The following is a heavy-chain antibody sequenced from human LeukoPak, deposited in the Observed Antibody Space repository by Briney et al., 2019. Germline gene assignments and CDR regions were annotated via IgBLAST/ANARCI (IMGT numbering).Heavy chain of an antibody. V-gene: IGHV1-46*01. J-gene: IGHJ4*02. D-gene: IGHD1-26*01. CDR1: GYTFAPYY. CDR3: TLSGDGWGLDY. CDR2: INPSTGIS. Sequence: GASVKVSCKASGYTFAPYYIHWVRQAPGQGLEWMGKINPSTGISACTERFQGRVTMTADTSTNTVYMELGSLISEDTAMYYCTLSGDGWGLDYWGQGTLVTVSS.